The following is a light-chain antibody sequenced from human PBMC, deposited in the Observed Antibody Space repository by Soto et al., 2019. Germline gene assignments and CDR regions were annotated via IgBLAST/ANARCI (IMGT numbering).Light chain of an antibody. Sequence: DIQMTQSPSSLSASVGDRVTITCQASQDISIYLNWYQQKPGKAPKLLIYDASNLETGVPSRFSGSGSGTDFTFTISSLQPEDIATYYCLQYDNLPFTFGPGTKVDIK. CDR1: QDISIY. CDR2: DAS. V-gene: IGKV1-33*01. CDR3: LQYDNLPFT. J-gene: IGKJ3*01.